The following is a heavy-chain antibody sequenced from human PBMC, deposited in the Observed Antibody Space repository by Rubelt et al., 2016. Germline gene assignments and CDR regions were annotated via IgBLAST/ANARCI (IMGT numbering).Heavy chain of an antibody. CDR2: INHSGST. CDR3: ARLAARSGIDY. J-gene: IGHJ4*02. V-gene: IGHV4-34*01. CDR1: GGSFSGYY. D-gene: IGHD6-6*01. Sequence: QVQLQQWGAGLLKPSETLSLTCAVYGGSFSGYYWSWIRQPPGKGLEWIGEINHSGSTNYNPSLKRRVTISVDTSKNQFSLKLSSVTAADTAVYYCARLAARSGIDYWGQGTLVTVSS.